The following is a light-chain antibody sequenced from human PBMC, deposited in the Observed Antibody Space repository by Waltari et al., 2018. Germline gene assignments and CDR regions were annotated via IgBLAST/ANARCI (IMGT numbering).Light chain of an antibody. Sequence: DIVLTQSPAILSLSPGERASLSCRASQSVTNYLAWYKQKPGQAPRLLIYDTSNRATGVPARFSGSGFGTDFTLTISNLEPEDFAVYYCQQRRNWPLTFGGGTKVEIK. J-gene: IGKJ4*01. CDR2: DTS. CDR3: QQRRNWPLT. V-gene: IGKV3-11*01. CDR1: QSVTNY.